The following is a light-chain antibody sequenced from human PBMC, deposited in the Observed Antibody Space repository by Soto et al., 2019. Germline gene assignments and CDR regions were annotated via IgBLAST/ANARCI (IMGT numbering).Light chain of an antibody. CDR1: QSVSSNY. J-gene: IGKJ1*01. Sequence: EIVLTQSPGTLSLSPGERATLSCRASQSVSSNYLAWYRREPGQAPRLLIYGASNRATDIPGRFSGSGSGTDFTLTITRLEPVDFAVYYCQQYGSSPPTFGPGTRVEIK. CDR3: QQYGSSPPT. V-gene: IGKV3-20*01. CDR2: GAS.